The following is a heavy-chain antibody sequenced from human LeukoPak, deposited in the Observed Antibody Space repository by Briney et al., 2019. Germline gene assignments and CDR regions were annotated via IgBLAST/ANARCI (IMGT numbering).Heavy chain of an antibody. CDR1: GYTFTGYY. CDR3: ARDSPVVVVAAGRFDP. Sequence: ASVKVSCKASGYTFTGYYMHWVRQAPGQGLEWMGWINPNSGGTNYAQKFQGRVTMTRDTSTSTVYMEMSSLRSEDTAVYYCARDSPVVVVAAGRFDPWGQGTLVTVSS. J-gene: IGHJ5*02. CDR2: INPNSGGT. V-gene: IGHV1-2*02. D-gene: IGHD2-15*01.